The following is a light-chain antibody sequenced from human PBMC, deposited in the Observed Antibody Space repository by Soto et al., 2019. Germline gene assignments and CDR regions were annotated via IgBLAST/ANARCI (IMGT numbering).Light chain of an antibody. CDR2: LGY. CDR3: QHYVNWPLT. J-gene: IGKJ4*01. CDR1: QSLLHSNGYNY. V-gene: IGKV2-28*01. Sequence: EIVMTESPLSLPVTPGEPASISCRSSQSLLHSNGYNYLDWYVQRPGQSPQLLIYLGYTRAYGVPDRISGSRSGAEFTLTISSLQSEDFAVYYCQHYVNWPLTFGGGTKVDI.